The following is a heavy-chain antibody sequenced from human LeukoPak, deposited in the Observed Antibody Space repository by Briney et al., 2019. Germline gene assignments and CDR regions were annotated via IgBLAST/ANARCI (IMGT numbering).Heavy chain of an antibody. Sequence: GSLRLSCAASGFTLSSYSMNWVRQAPGKGLEWVSSISSSSSYIYYADSVKGRFTISRDNAKNSLYPQMNSLRAEDTAVYYCASGGGWYYVNAFDIWGQGTMVTVSS. D-gene: IGHD6-19*01. J-gene: IGHJ3*02. CDR3: ASGGGWYYVNAFDI. CDR1: GFTLSSYS. V-gene: IGHV3-21*01. CDR2: ISSSSSYI.